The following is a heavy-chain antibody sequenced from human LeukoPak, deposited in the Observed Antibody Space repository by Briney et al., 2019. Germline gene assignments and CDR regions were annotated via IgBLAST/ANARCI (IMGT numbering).Heavy chain of an antibody. CDR3: AREMATLYGDYFDY. CDR1: GFTFSSYW. CDR2: IKQDGSEK. J-gene: IGHJ4*02. V-gene: IGHV3-7*01. D-gene: IGHD5-24*01. Sequence: GGSLRLSCAASGFTFSSYWMSWVRQAPGKGLEWVANIKQDGSEKYYVDSVKGRFPISRDNAKNSLYLQMNSLRAEDTAVYYCAREMATLYGDYFDYWGQGTLVTVSS.